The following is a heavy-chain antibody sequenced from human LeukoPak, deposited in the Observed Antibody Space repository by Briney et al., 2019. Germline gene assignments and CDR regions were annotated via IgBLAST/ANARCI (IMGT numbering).Heavy chain of an antibody. V-gene: IGHV3-23*01. J-gene: IGHJ4*02. Sequence: GGSLRLSCAASGFTFSSYPMSWVRQAPGKGLEWVSSMSGGGTTYYADSVKGRFTISRDNSKNTLYLQMNSLRVEDTAVYYCAARPLMPPRFGNWGQGTLVTVSS. D-gene: IGHD2-2*01. CDR2: MSGGGTT. CDR3: AARPLMPPRFGN. CDR1: GFTFSSYP.